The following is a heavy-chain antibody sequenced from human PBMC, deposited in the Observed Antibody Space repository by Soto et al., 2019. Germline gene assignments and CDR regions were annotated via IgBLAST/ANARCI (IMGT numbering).Heavy chain of an antibody. D-gene: IGHD5-18*01. V-gene: IGHV3-21*01. CDR2: ISSSSSYI. CDR3: ARDQPGYSYGYGLGY. CDR1: GFNFSSYS. J-gene: IGHJ4*02. Sequence: PGGSLRLSWAASGFNFSSYSMNWVRQAPGKGLEWVSSISSSSSYIYYADSVKGRFTISRDNAKNSLYLQMNSLRAEDTAVYYCARDQPGYSYGYGLGYWGQGTLVTVS.